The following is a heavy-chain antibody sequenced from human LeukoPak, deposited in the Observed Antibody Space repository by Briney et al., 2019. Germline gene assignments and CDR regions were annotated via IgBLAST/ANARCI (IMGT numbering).Heavy chain of an antibody. V-gene: IGHV5-51*01. Sequence: GESLKISCKGSGSRFTSYWIGWVRQMPGKGLEWMGIIYPGDSDTRYSPSFQGQVTISADKSISTASLQWSSLQASDTAMYYCARYGDYDAFDIWGQGTMVTVSS. CDR2: IYPGDSDT. D-gene: IGHD4-17*01. CDR1: GSRFTSYW. J-gene: IGHJ3*02. CDR3: ARYGDYDAFDI.